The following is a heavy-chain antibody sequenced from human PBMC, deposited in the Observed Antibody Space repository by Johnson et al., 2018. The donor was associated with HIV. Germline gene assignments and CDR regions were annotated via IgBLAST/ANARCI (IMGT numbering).Heavy chain of an antibody. CDR1: GFTVSSNY. Sequence: EVQLVESGGGVVQPGRSLRLSCAASGFTVSSNYMSWVRQAPGKGLEWVSVIYSGGGKYYADSVRGRFTISRDNSKNTLNVQMHSLRVDDTAVDYCAKRGTVVSGSPSDAFDIWGQGTMVTVSP. V-gene: IGHV3-66*04. D-gene: IGHD4-23*01. J-gene: IGHJ3*02. CDR3: AKRGTVVSGSPSDAFDI. CDR2: IYSGGGK.